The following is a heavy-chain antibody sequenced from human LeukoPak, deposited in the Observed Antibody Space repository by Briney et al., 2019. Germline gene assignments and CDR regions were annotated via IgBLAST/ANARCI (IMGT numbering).Heavy chain of an antibody. CDR1: GFTFSSYE. CDR3: ASTVTTFSSLAGGVGWYFDL. CDR2: ISSSSSYI. V-gene: IGHV3-21*01. D-gene: IGHD4-17*01. Sequence: PGGSLRLSCAASGFTFSSYEMNWVRQAPGKGLEWVSSISSSSSYIYYADSVKGRFTISRDNAKNSLYLQMNSLRAEDTAVYYCASTVTTFSSLAGGVGWYFDLWGRGTLVTVSS. J-gene: IGHJ2*01.